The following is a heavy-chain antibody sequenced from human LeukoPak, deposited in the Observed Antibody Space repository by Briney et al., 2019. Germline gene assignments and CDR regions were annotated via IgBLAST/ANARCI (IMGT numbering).Heavy chain of an antibody. J-gene: IGHJ4*02. CDR3: ARDQELPYYFDY. D-gene: IGHD6-13*01. CDR2: ISSSSSYI. Sequence: PGGSLRLSCAASGFTFSSYSMNWVRQAPGKGLEWVSSISSSSSYIYYADSVKGRFSISRDNAKNSLYLQMNSLRAEDTAVYYCARDQELPYYFDYWGQGTLVTVSS. V-gene: IGHV3-21*01. CDR1: GFTFSSYS.